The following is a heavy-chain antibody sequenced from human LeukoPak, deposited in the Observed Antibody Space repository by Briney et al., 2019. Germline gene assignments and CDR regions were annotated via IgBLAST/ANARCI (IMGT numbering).Heavy chain of an antibody. J-gene: IGHJ3*01. CDR2: IGTLADT. CDR3: VRDQTIDSRAGPSDPFDV. Sequence: GGSLRLSCAAPGFTFSNYDMHWVRQTRGGGLEWVSGIGTLADTFYPDSAKGRFTISRDNAKNSLYLQMNSLRADDTAVHYCVRDQTIDSRAGPSDPFDVWGQGTMVTVSS. D-gene: IGHD3-3*01. CDR1: GFTFSNYD. V-gene: IGHV3-13*01.